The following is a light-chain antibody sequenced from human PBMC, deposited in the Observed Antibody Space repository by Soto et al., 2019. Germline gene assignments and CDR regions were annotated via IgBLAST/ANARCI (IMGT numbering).Light chain of an antibody. CDR1: SSDVGGYEY. Sequence: QSVLTQPASVSGSPGQSITISCTGTSSDVGGYEYVSWYQQHPAKAPKLMIYDVSNRPSGVSNRFSGSKSGNTASLTISGLQAEDEADYYCSSYTSSSTLVFGGGTKLTVL. CDR3: SSYTSSSTLV. V-gene: IGLV2-14*01. CDR2: DVS. J-gene: IGLJ3*02.